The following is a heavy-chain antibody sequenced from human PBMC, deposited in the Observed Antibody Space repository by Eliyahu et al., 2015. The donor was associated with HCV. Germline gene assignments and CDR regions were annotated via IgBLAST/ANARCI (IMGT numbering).Heavy chain of an antibody. J-gene: IGHJ4*02. D-gene: IGHD4-17*01. CDR1: GFTFSDYY. CDR2: ISSSSSYT. Sequence: QVQLVESGGGLVKPGGSLRLSCAASGFTFSDYYMSWIRQAPGKGLEWVSYISSSSSYTNYADSVKGRFTISRDNAKNSLYLQMNSLRAEDTAVYYCASTSDYGGFASYDYWGQGTLVTVSS. V-gene: IGHV3-11*05. CDR3: ASTSDYGGFASYDY.